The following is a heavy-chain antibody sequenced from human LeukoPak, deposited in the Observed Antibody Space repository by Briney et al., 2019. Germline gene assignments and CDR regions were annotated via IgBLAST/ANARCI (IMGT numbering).Heavy chain of an antibody. CDR1: GGTFSSYA. CDR3: ARHSGYDVRGYYYYMDV. V-gene: IGHV1-69*05. J-gene: IGHJ6*03. Sequence: GASVKVSCKASGGTFSSYAISWVRQAPGQGLEWMGGIIPIFGTANYAQKFQGRVTITTDESTSTAYMELSSLRSEDTVVYYCARHSGYDVRGYYYYMDVWGKGTTVTVSS. D-gene: IGHD5-12*01. CDR2: IIPIFGTA.